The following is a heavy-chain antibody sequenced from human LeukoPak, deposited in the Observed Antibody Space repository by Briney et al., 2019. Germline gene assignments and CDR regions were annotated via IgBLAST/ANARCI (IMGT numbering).Heavy chain of an antibody. D-gene: IGHD1-26*01. CDR2: ISGSGGST. CDR3: AVGSYLGRNFDY. J-gene: IGHJ4*02. CDR1: GFTFSSYA. V-gene: IGHV3-23*01. Sequence: GGSLRLSCAASGFTFSSYAMSWVRQAPGKGLEWVSAISGSGGSTYYADSLKGRFTISRDNSKNTLYLQMNSLRAEDAAVYYSAVGSYLGRNFDYWGQGTLVTVSS.